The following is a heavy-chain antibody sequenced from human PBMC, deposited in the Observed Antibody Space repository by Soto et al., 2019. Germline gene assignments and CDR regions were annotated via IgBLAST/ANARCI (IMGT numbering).Heavy chain of an antibody. J-gene: IGHJ4*02. CDR1: GGTFSSYA. CDR3: ASFLYGEDRRGSFGALFDY. V-gene: IGHV1-69*01. Sequence: QVQLVQSGAEVKKPGSSVKVSCKASGGTFSSYAISWVRQAPGQGLEWMGGIIPIFGTANYAQKFQGRVTITADESTSTAYMELSSLRSEDTAVYYCASFLYGEDRRGSFGALFDYWGQGTLVTVSS. CDR2: IIPIFGTA. D-gene: IGHD1-26*01.